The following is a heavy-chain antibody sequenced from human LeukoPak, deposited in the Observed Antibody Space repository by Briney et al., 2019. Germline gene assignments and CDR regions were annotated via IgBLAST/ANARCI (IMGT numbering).Heavy chain of an antibody. Sequence: SETLSLNCTVSGGSVSSYYWSWVRQPPGKRLEWLGYIYNSGGTNYNPSLNGRVTISVDTSKNQFSLNLSSVTAADTAVYYCARRHHYYYYMDVWGKGTTVTVSS. CDR3: ARRHHYYYYMDV. CDR2: IYNSGGT. CDR1: GGSVSSYY. V-gene: IGHV4-4*09. J-gene: IGHJ6*03.